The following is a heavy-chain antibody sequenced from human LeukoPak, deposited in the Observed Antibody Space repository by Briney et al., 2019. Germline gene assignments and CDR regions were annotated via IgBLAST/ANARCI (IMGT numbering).Heavy chain of an antibody. CDR2: IYYSGST. CDR3: ARAADHYDILTGYYPLPFDY. Sequence: SETLSLTCTVSGGSISSSSYYWGWIRQPPGKGLEWIGSIYYSGSTYYNPSLKSRVTISVDTSKNQFSLKLSSVTAADTAVYYCARAADHYDILTGYYPLPFDYWGQGTLVTVSS. D-gene: IGHD3-9*01. J-gene: IGHJ4*02. CDR1: GGSISSSSYY. V-gene: IGHV4-39*07.